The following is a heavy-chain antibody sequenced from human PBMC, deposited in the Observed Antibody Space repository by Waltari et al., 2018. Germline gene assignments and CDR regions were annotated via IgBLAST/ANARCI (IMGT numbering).Heavy chain of an antibody. CDR1: GYTLTELS. V-gene: IGHV1-24*01. J-gene: IGHJ4*02. CDR3: ATRAAAGIIPYYFDY. Sequence: QVQLVQSGAEVKKPGASVKVSCKVSGYTLTELSMHWVRQAPGKGLEWMGGFDPEDGETIYAQKFQGRVTRTDDTATDTAYMELSSLRSEDTAVYYCATRAAAGIIPYYFDYWGQGTLVTVSS. CDR2: FDPEDGET. D-gene: IGHD6-13*01.